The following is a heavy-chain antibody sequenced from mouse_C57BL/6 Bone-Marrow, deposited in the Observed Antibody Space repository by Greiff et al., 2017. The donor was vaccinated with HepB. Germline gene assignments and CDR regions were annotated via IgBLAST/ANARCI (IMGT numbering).Heavy chain of an antibody. CDR1: GFTFNTYA. Sequence: EVQLVESGGGLVQPKGSLKLSCAASGFTFNTYAMHWVRQAPGKGLEWVARIRSKSSNYATYYADSVKDRFTISRDDSQSMLYLQMNNLKTEDTAMYYCVRAGTGTGDWYFDVWGTGTTVTVSS. CDR3: VRAGTGTGDWYFDV. D-gene: IGHD4-1*01. J-gene: IGHJ1*03. V-gene: IGHV10-3*01. CDR2: IRSKSSNYAT.